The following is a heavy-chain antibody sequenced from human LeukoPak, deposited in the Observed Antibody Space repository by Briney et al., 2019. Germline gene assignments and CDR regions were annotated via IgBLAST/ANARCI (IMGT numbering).Heavy chain of an antibody. CDR3: ARRSSGWPFDY. CDR2: IYDSGST. V-gene: IGHV4-39*01. D-gene: IGHD6-19*01. J-gene: IGHJ4*02. CDR1: GGSISSSGYC. Sequence: SETLSLTCTVFGGSISSSGYCWGWIRQPPGKGLEWIGSIYDSGSTQYNPSLKSRVTISVDTSKMQFSLKVTSVTAADTAVYYCARRSSGWPFDYWGQGTLVTVSS.